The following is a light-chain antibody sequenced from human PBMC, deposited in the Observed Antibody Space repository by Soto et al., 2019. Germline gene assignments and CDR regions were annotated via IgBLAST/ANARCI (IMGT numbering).Light chain of an antibody. CDR2: DAS. J-gene: IGKJ5*01. CDR3: QQRGNWPPIT. Sequence: EIVLTQSPATLSLSPGERATLSCRASQSIRSYLAWYQQKPGQAPRLLIYDASNRATGIPARFSGSGSGTDFTLTISSIEAEDFAVYYCQQRGNWPPITFGQGTRLEIK. V-gene: IGKV3-11*01. CDR1: QSIRSY.